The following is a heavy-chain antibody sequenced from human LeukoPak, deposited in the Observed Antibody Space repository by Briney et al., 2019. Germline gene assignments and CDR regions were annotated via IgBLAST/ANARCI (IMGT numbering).Heavy chain of an antibody. V-gene: IGHV1-18*01. Sequence: ASVKVSCKASGYTFTSYGISWVRQAPGQGLEWMGWISAYNGNTNYAQKLQGRVTMTTDTSTSTAYMELRSLRSDDTAVYYCARDLEVTMIVGESPGFDYWGQGTLVTVSS. CDR1: GYTFTSYG. D-gene: IGHD3-22*01. CDR3: ARDLEVTMIVGESPGFDY. CDR2: ISAYNGNT. J-gene: IGHJ4*02.